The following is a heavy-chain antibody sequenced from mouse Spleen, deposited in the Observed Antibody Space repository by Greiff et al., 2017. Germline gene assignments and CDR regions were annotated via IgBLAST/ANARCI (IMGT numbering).Heavy chain of an antibody. J-gene: IGHJ3*01. CDR1: GFNIKDDY. CDR2: IDPENGDT. Sequence: EVQLQESGAELVRPGASVKLSCTASGFNIKDDYMHWVKQRPEQGLEWIGWIDPENGDTEYASKFQGKATITADTSSNTAYLQLSSLTSEDTAVYYCTTFGNFFAYWGQGTLVTVSA. D-gene: IGHD2-1*01. CDR3: TTFGNFFAY. V-gene: IGHV14-4*01.